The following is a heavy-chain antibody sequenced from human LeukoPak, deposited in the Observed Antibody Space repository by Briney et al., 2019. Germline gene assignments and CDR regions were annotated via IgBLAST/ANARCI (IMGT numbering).Heavy chain of an antibody. J-gene: IGHJ4*02. CDR1: GYTFTVYY. D-gene: IGHD5-24*01. CDR2: INPNSGGT. V-gene: IGHV1-2*02. CDR3: ARAYSVATILLDY. Sequence: ASVKVSCKASGYTFTVYYMHWVRQAPAQGLEWMGWINPNSGGTNYAQKFQGRVTMTRDTSISTAYMELSRLRSDDTAVYYCARAYSVATILLDYWGQGTLVTVSS.